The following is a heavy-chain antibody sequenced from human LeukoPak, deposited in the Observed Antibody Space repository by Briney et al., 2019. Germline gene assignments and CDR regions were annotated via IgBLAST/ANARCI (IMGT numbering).Heavy chain of an antibody. V-gene: IGHV3-74*03. CDR1: GFTFSTYT. Sequence: GGPLRLSCAASGFTFSTYTIHWVRQVPGKGLMWVSRINNDGRSTTYADSVKGRFTISRDNAKDTLYLQMNSLTAEDTAVYYCARDGGGSSGYYWGLGYWGQGTLVTVSS. J-gene: IGHJ4*02. D-gene: IGHD3-22*01. CDR2: INNDGRST. CDR3: ARDGGGSSGYYWGLGY.